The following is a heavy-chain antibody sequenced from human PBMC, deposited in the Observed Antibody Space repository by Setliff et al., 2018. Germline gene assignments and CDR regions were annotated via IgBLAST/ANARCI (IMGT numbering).Heavy chain of an antibody. J-gene: IGHJ4*02. D-gene: IGHD1-1*01. CDR2: IHYRGTT. Sequence: TSETLSLTCTVSGASISSGTYYWAWIRQPPGKGLEWIGRIHYRGTTYSNASLASRLTISVDTAKNQFSLKLTSVTAADTAAYYCARTGTYRYFDYWGQGTRVTVSS. CDR3: ARTGTYRYFDY. CDR1: GASISSGTYY. V-gene: IGHV4-39*01.